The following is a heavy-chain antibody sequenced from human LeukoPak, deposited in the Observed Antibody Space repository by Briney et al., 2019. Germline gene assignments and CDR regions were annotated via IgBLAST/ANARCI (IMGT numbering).Heavy chain of an antibody. CDR3: ARAIPSSYYYYGMDV. CDR2: IWYDGSNK. CDR1: GFTFSSYG. J-gene: IGHJ6*02. V-gene: IGHV3-33*01. D-gene: IGHD2-2*01. Sequence: PGGSLRLSCAASGFTFSSYGMHWVRQAPGKGLEWVAVIWYDGSNKYYADSVKGRFTISRDNSKNTLYLQMNSLRAEDTAVYYCARAIPSSYYYYGMDVWGQGTTVTVSS.